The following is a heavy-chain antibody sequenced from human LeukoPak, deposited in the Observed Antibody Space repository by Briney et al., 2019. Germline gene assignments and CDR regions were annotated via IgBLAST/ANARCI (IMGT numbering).Heavy chain of an antibody. D-gene: IGHD4-23*01. CDR3: ARSLRWRANFDY. CDR1: GGSISSSSYY. CDR2: IYYSGST. J-gene: IGHJ4*02. V-gene: IGHV4-39*07. Sequence: PSETLSLTCTVSGGSISSSSYYWGWIRQPPGKGLEWIGSIYYSGSTYYNPSLKSRVTISVDTSKNQFSLKLSSVTAADTAVYYCARSLRWRANFDYWGQGTLVTVSS.